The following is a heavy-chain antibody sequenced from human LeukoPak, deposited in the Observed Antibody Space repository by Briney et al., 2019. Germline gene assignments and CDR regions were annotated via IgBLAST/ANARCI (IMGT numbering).Heavy chain of an antibody. CDR2: INPSGGST. CDR3: ARDLENWNDGNYYYGMDV. D-gene: IGHD1-1*01. Sequence: ASVKVSCKASGYTFTSYYMHWVRQAPGQGLEWMGIINPSGGSTSYAQKFQGRVTMTRDTSTSTVYMELSSLRSEDTAVYYCARDLENWNDGNYYYGMDVWGQGTTVTVSS. J-gene: IGHJ6*02. V-gene: IGHV1-46*01. CDR1: GYTFTSYY.